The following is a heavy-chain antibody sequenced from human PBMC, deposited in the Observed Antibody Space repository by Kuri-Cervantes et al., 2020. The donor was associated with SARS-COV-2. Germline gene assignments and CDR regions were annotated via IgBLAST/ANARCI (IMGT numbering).Heavy chain of an antibody. J-gene: IGHJ6*02. CDR1: GFIFDDYT. Sequence: GGSLRLSCAASGFIFDDYTMHWVRQAPGKALEWVALIASDGGGTFYADSVKGRFTISRDNSKDSPYLEMTSLRIEDTALYYCVKGVHFYYYGMDVWGQGTTVTVSS. V-gene: IGHV3-43*01. CDR3: VKGVHFYYYGMDV. CDR2: IASDGGGT.